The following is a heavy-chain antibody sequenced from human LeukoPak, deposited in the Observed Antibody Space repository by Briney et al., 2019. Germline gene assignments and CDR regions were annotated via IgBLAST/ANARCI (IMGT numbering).Heavy chain of an antibody. CDR1: GYSFTSYW. J-gene: IGHJ5*02. Sequence: GESLKISCKGSGYSFTSYWIGWVRQMPGKGLEWMGIIYPGDSDTRYSPPFQGQVTISADKSISTAYLQWSSLKASDTAMYYCARSLWFGELLSWFDPWGQGTLVTVSS. CDR3: ARSLWFGELLSWFDP. D-gene: IGHD3-10*01. CDR2: IYPGDSDT. V-gene: IGHV5-51*01.